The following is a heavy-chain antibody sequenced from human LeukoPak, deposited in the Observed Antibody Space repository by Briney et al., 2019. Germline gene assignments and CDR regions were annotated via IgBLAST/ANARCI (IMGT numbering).Heavy chain of an antibody. CDR3: ARGNSGSNFDS. CDR2: IKSDGTIT. D-gene: IGHD6-19*01. Sequence: GGSLRLSCAASGFTLSSYWMHWVRQAPGKGLVWVSRIKSDGTITSYADPVKGRFTISRDNAKNTLYLQMNSLRAEDTAVYYCARGNSGSNFDSWGQGSLVTASS. CDR1: GFTLSSYW. V-gene: IGHV3-74*01. J-gene: IGHJ4*02.